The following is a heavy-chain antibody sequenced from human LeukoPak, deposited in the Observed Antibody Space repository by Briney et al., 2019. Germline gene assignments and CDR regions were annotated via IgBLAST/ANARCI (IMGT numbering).Heavy chain of an antibody. J-gene: IGHJ4*02. Sequence: GGSLRLSCAASGFTFIDYDMHWVRQVIGKGLEWVSAIGIRGDTHYSGSVKGRFTISRENAESSLYLQMNSLRAEDTAVYYCARPHCSSTSCYEEGIDYWGQGTLVTVSS. CDR3: ARPHCSSTSCYEEGIDY. D-gene: IGHD2-2*01. CDR2: IGIRGDT. V-gene: IGHV3-13*01. CDR1: GFTFIDYD.